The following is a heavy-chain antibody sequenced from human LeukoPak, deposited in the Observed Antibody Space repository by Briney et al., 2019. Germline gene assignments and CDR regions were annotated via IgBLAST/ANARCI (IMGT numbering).Heavy chain of an antibody. Sequence: TGTSLRLSCATSGFRFSSYGMHWVRQAPGKGLEWVAVIWSDGNNKHYADAVKGRFTISRDNSNNTLYLQMYSLRAEDTAVYYCARNWNDDYWGQGTLVTVCS. CDR1: GFRFSSYG. D-gene: IGHD1-1*01. CDR3: ARNWNDDY. V-gene: IGHV3-33*01. CDR2: IWSDGNNK. J-gene: IGHJ4*02.